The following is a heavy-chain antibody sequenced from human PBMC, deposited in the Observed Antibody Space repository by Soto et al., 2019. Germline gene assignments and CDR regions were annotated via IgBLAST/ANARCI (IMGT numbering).Heavy chain of an antibody. J-gene: IGHJ5*02. CDR1: GGTFSSYA. D-gene: IGHD2-2*01. Sequence: QVQLVQSGAEVKKPGSSVKVSCKASGGTFSSYAISWVRQAPGQGLEWMGGIIPIFGTANYAQKFQGRVTITADEATSTAYVELISLRSEDTAVYYCASHAPPPSMHQGWFDPWGQGTLVTVSS. CDR3: ASHAPPPSMHQGWFDP. V-gene: IGHV1-69*01. CDR2: IIPIFGTA.